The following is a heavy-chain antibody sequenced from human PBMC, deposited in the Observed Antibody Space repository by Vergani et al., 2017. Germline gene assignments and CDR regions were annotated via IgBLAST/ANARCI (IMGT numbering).Heavy chain of an antibody. V-gene: IGHV1-69*17. CDR2: IIPIFGIA. D-gene: IGHD4-23*01. CDR3: AGDPSLTYGGNFPFDP. Sequence: QVKLVQSGAEVKKPGSSVKVSCKASGGTFSSYAISWVRQAPGQGLEWMGGIIPIFGIANYAQKFQGRVTITADKSTSTAYMELSSLRSEDTAVYYFAGDPSLTYGGNFPFDPWGQGTLVSVSS. J-gene: IGHJ5*02. CDR1: GGTFSSYA.